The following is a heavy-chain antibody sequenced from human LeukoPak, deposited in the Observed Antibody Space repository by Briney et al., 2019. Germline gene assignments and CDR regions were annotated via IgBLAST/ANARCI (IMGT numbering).Heavy chain of an antibody. D-gene: IGHD3-16*01. J-gene: IGHJ4*02. Sequence: PGGSLKLSCAASGFIFSDSAIHWVRQASGKGLERVGRIRSKENSFATAYGASVQGRFTISRDDSKNTAYLQMNSLKIEDTALYYCTRHELGEPGDYWGQGTLVTVSS. V-gene: IGHV3-73*01. CDR3: TRHELGEPGDY. CDR1: GFIFSDSA. CDR2: IRSKENSFAT.